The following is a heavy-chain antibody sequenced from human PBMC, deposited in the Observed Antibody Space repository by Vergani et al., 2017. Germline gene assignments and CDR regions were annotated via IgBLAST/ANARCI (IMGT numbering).Heavy chain of an antibody. V-gene: IGHV4-4*07. J-gene: IGHJ4*02. CDR3: ARVYYGSGKEYFDY. Sequence: QVQLQESGPGLVKPSETLSLTCTVSGGSISSYYWSWIRQPAGKGLEWIGRIYTSGSTNYNPSLKSRVTMSVDTSKNQFSLKLSSVTAADTAVYDCARVYYGSGKEYFDYWGQGTLVTVSS. CDR1: GGSISSYY. CDR2: IYTSGST. D-gene: IGHD3-10*01.